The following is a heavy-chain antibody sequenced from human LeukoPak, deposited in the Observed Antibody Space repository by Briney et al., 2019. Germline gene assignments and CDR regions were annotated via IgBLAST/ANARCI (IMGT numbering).Heavy chain of an antibody. V-gene: IGHV3-23*01. D-gene: IGHD2-8*01. Sequence: GGSLRLSCAASGFTFSSYAMSWVRQAPGKGLEWVSAISGSGGNTYYADSVKGRFTISRDKSKNTLFLQMNSLRAEDTAAYYCAKMSYGVYSDVDFWGQGTLVTVSS. CDR3: AKMSYGVYSDVDF. CDR2: ISGSGGNT. CDR1: GFTFSSYA. J-gene: IGHJ4*02.